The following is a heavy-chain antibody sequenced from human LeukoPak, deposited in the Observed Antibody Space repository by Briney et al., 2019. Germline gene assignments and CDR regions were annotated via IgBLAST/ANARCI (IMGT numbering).Heavy chain of an antibody. D-gene: IGHD3-10*01. CDR3: TTDLGLTMIRGVIVY. Sequence: GGSLRLSCAASGFTFSNAWMSWVRQAPGKGLEWVGRIKSKGDGETIDNAAPVKGRFTMSRDDSKATLYLQMNSLKAEDTAVYYCTTDLGLTMIRGVIVYWGQGALVTVSS. CDR1: GFTFSNAW. CDR2: IKSKGDGETI. V-gene: IGHV3-15*01. J-gene: IGHJ4*02.